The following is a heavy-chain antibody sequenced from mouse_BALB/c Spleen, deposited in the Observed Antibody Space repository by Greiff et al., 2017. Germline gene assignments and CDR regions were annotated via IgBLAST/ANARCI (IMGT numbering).Heavy chain of an antibody. Sequence: EVKLVESGGGLVQPGGSRKLSCAASGFTFSSYAMSWVRQTPEKRLEWVASISSGGSTYYPDSVKGRFTISRDNARNILYLQMSSLRSEDTAMYYCARGRDYCGSGYWYFDVWGEGTTVTVSS. V-gene: IGHV5-6-5*01. J-gene: IGHJ1*01. D-gene: IGHD1-1*01. CDR2: ISSGGST. CDR3: ARGRDYCGSGYWYFDV. CDR1: GFTFSSYA.